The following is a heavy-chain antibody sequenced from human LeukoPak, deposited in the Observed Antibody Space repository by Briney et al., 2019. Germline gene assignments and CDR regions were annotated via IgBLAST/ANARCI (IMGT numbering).Heavy chain of an antibody. CDR3: ATGGARQLDY. CDR2: FDPEDGET. CDR1: GYALTELS. Sequence: ASVKVSCKVSGYALTELSMHWVRQAPGKGLEWMGRFDPEDGETMYAQKFQGRVTMTEDTSTDTAYMELSSLRSEDTAVYYCATGGARQLDYWGQGTLVTVSS. V-gene: IGHV1-24*01. J-gene: IGHJ4*02. D-gene: IGHD1-26*01.